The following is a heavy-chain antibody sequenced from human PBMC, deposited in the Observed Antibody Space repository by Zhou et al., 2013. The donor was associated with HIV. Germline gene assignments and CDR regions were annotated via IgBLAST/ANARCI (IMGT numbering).Heavy chain of an antibody. V-gene: IGHV1-69*04. CDR3: ARNLYGSGTFES. CDR1: GASFRDSYA. CDR2: VIPFFGRP. Sequence: QVQLVQSGAEVKKPGSSVKVSCRASGASFRDSYAITWVRQAPGQGLEWMGRVIPFFGRPNYAQKFQGRVTIIADMSTSTAYLELSSLRSDDTAVYYCARNLYGSGTFESWGQGTPVTVSS. J-gene: IGHJ4*02. D-gene: IGHD3-10*01.